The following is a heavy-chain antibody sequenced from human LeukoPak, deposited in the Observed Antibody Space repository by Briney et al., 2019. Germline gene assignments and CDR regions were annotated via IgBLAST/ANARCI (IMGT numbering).Heavy chain of an antibody. D-gene: IGHD1-1*01. CDR3: ARVFSNPTGNDY. V-gene: IGHV3-48*03. CDR1: GFTFSSYE. CDR2: ISNSGNTI. Sequence: PGGSLRLYCAASGFTFSSYEMNWVRQAPGKGLEWVSYISNSGNTIFYADSVKGRFTISRDNGKNSLYLQMNSLRAEDTAVYYCARVFSNPTGNDYWGQGTLVTVSS. J-gene: IGHJ4*02.